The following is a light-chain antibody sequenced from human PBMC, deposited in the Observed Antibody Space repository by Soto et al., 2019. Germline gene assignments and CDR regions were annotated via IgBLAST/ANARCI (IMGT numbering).Light chain of an antibody. Sequence: EIVLTQSPATLSLSPGDRATLSCRASQSISSYLAWYQQKPGQAPRLLIYDASNRATGIPARFSGSGPGTDFTLTISSLKAEDFAVYYCQQRGNWPLTFGQGTKVDIK. CDR3: QQRGNWPLT. J-gene: IGKJ1*01. CDR2: DAS. V-gene: IGKV3-11*01. CDR1: QSISSY.